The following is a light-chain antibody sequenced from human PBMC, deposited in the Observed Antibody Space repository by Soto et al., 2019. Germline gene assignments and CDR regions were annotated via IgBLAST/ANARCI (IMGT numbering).Light chain of an antibody. CDR2: GAS. V-gene: IGKV3-20*01. CDR3: QQYGSSPFT. CDR1: QSVSSSY. J-gene: IGKJ3*01. Sequence: EIVLTQSPGTLSLSPGERATISCRASQSVSSSYLAWYQQKPGKAPRLLIYGASSRATGIPDRFSGSGSCTDFTLTISRLEPEDFAVYYCQQYGSSPFTFGPGTKVDIK.